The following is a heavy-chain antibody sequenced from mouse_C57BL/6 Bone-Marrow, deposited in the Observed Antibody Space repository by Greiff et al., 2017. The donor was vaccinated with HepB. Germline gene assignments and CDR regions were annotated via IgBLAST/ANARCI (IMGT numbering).Heavy chain of an antibody. D-gene: IGHD1-1*01. CDR1: GYTFTSYW. Sequence: QVQLQQPGAELVKPGASVKLSCKASGYTFTSYWMHWVKQRPGQGLEWIGMIHPNSGSTNYNEKFKSKATLTVDKSSSTASMQLSSLTSEDSAVYYCAREGLTTVVADYWGQGTTLTVSS. V-gene: IGHV1-64*01. CDR3: AREGLTTVVADY. CDR2: IHPNSGST. J-gene: IGHJ2*01.